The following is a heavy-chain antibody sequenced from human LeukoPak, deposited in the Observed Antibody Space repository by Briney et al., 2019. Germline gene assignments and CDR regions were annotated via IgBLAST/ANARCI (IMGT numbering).Heavy chain of an antibody. CDR3: ARANILTGYYHFDY. V-gene: IGHV4-30-4*01. CDR2: IYYSGST. Sequence: SETLSLTCTVSGGSISSGDYYWSWIRQPPGKGLEWIGYIYYSGSTYYNPSLKSRVTISVGTSKNQFSLKLSSVTAADTAVYYCARANILTGYYHFDYWGQGTLVTVSS. D-gene: IGHD3-9*01. J-gene: IGHJ4*02. CDR1: GGSISSGDYY.